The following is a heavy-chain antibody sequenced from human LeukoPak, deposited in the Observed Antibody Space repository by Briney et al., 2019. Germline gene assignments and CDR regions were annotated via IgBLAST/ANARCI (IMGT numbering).Heavy chain of an antibody. CDR3: ATGPLVVPAAAIDY. Sequence: ASVKVSCKVSGYTLTELSMHWVRQAPGKGLEWMGGFDPEDGETIYAQKFQGRVTMTEDTSTDTAYMELSSLRSEDTAVYYCATGPLVVPAAAIDYWGQGTLVTVSS. CDR2: FDPEDGET. V-gene: IGHV1-24*01. D-gene: IGHD2-2*01. CDR1: GYTLTELS. J-gene: IGHJ4*02.